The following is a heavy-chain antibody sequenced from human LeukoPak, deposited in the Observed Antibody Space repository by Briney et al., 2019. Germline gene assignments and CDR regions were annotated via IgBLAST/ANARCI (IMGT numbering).Heavy chain of an antibody. V-gene: IGHV3-48*04. CDR3: SRLRGYSYGYADY. CDR2: ISNSGSTI. CDR1: GFTFSSYS. D-gene: IGHD5-18*01. J-gene: IGHJ4*02. Sequence: GGSLRLSCAASGFTFSSYSMNWVRQAPGKGLEWISYISNSGSTIDYADSVKGRFTISRDNAKNSLYLQMDSLRAEDTAVYYCSRLRGYSYGYADYWGQGTLVTVSS.